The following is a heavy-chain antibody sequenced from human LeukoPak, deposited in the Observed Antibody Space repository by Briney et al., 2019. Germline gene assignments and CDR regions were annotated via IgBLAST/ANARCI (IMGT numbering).Heavy chain of an antibody. V-gene: IGHV4-59*01. CDR3: ARVIRVYYDIPWAFDI. CDR1: GGSISSYY. J-gene: IGHJ3*02. CDR2: IYYSGST. D-gene: IGHD3-9*01. Sequence: PSETLSLTCTVSGGSISSYYWSWIRQPPGKGLEWIGYIYYSGSTNYNPSLKSRVTISVDTSKNQFSLKLSSVTAADTAVYYCARVIRVYYDIPWAFDIWGQGTMVTVSS.